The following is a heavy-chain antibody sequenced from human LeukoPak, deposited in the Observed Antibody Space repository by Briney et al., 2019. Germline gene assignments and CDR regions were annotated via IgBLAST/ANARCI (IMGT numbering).Heavy chain of an antibody. CDR3: ARDYYDFWGGYDAV. V-gene: IGHV3-7*01. Sequence: QPGGSLRLPCAASGFTFSSYWMNWVRQAPGQGLEWGANIKLDGSEKYHMDSVRGRFTTSRDNTKNSLYLQMNSLRAEDTAVYYCARDYYDFWGGYDAVGGEGTLVTVSA. CDR2: IKLDGSEK. D-gene: IGHD3-3*01. J-gene: IGHJ4*02. CDR1: GFTFSSYW.